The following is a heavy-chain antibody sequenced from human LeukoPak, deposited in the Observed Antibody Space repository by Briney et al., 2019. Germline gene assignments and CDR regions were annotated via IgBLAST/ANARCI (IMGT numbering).Heavy chain of an antibody. Sequence: SAKVSCKASGGTFSSYAISWVRQAPGQGLERMGGIIPIFGTANYAQKFQGRVTITADKSTSTAYMELSSLRSEDTAVYYCARRLVRVEGNWFDPWGQGTLVTVSS. CDR1: GGTFSSYA. D-gene: IGHD3-10*01. V-gene: IGHV1-69*06. CDR2: IIPIFGTA. CDR3: ARRLVRVEGNWFDP. J-gene: IGHJ5*02.